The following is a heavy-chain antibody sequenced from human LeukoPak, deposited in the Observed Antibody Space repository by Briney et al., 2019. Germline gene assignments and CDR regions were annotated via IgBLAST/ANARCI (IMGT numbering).Heavy chain of an antibody. CDR3: ASSTPKYCSSTSCYITPLDAFDI. J-gene: IGHJ3*02. V-gene: IGHV5-51*01. D-gene: IGHD2-2*02. CDR1: GYSFTSYW. CDR2: IYPGDSDT. Sequence: GESLKISCKGSGYSFTSYWIGWVRQMPGKGLEWMGIIYPGDSDTRYSPSFQGQVTISADKSISTAHLQWSSLKASDTAMYYCASSTPKYCSSTSCYITPLDAFDIWGQGTMVTVSS.